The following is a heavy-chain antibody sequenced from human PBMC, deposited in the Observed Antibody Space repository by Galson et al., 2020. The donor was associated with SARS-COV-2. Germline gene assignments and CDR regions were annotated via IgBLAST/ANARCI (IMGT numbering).Heavy chain of an antibody. CDR1: GFTFDDYA. J-gene: IGHJ4*02. CDR3: TKDSGSSSPYGDFDY. D-gene: IGHD6-19*01. V-gene: IGHV3-43*02. CDR2: ISGDGGST. Sequence: GGSLRLSCAASGFTFDDYARHWVRQAPGKGLEWVSLISGDGGSTYYADSVKGRFTISRDNSKNSLYLRMNGLRVEDTALYYCTKDSGSSSPYGDFDYWGQGTLVTVSS.